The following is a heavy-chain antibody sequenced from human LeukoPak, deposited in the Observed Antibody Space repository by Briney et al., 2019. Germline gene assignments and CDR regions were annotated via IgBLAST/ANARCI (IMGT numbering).Heavy chain of an antibody. J-gene: IGHJ4*02. Sequence: GASVKVSCKASGGTFRTFAISWVRQAPGQGLEWMGWISAYNGNTNYAQKLQGRVTMTTDTSTSTAYMELRSLRSDDTAVYYCAISDIVVVPALPDDYWGQGTLVTVSS. V-gene: IGHV1-18*01. CDR3: AISDIVVVPALPDDY. CDR2: ISAYNGNT. D-gene: IGHD2-2*01. CDR1: GGTFRTFA.